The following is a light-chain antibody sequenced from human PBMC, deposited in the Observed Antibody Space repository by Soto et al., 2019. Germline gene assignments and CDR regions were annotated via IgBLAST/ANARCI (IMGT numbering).Light chain of an antibody. J-gene: IGKJ2*01. CDR3: QHFYATLSN. Sequence: DIVMTQSPDSLAVSLGERATINCKSSQSLFYSSNSKNYLAWYQQKPGQPPKLLISWASTRESGVPDRFSGRGSGTDFTLTISSLQAEDVAVYYCQHFYATLSNLGQGTKLEIK. V-gene: IGKV4-1*01. CDR1: QSLFYSSNSKNY. CDR2: WAS.